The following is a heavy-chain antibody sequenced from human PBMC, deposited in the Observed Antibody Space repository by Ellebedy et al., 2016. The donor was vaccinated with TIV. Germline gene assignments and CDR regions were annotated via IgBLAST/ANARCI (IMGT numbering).Heavy chain of an antibody. V-gene: IGHV3-74*01. CDR2: INSDGSST. CDR3: AREGDGSSWSD. Sequence: GESLKISXAASGFTFSSYWMHWVRQAPGKGLVWVSRINSDGSSTSYADSVKGRFTISRDNAKNTLYLQMNSLRAEDTAVYYCAREGDGSSWSDWGQGTLVTVSS. J-gene: IGHJ4*02. CDR1: GFTFSSYW. D-gene: IGHD6-13*01.